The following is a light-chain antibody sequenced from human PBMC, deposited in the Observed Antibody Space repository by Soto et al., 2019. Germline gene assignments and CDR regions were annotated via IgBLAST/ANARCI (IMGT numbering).Light chain of an antibody. J-gene: IGKJ2*01. CDR1: QGVSNW. CDR3: QQANSFPDT. Sequence: DIQMTQSPSSVSASVGDRVTITCRASQGVSNWLAWYQQKPGTAPKLLIYAASTLRSGVTSRFRGSGSGTDFTFTISSLQPEDFATYYCQQANSFPDTFGQGTKLEIK. V-gene: IGKV1-12*01. CDR2: AAS.